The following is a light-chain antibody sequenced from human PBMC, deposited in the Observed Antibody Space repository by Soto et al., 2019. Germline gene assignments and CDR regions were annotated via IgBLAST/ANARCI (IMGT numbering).Light chain of an antibody. V-gene: IGKV3-20*01. J-gene: IGKJ1*01. CDR1: QSVSSSY. CDR3: QQYGSSPT. Sequence: EIVLTQSPGTLSLSPGERATLSCRASQSVSSSYLAWYQQKPGQAPRLLIYGASSRATGIPDRFSGSRSGTDFTLTISRLEPEDFAVYYCQQYGSSPTLGQGTKVDIK. CDR2: GAS.